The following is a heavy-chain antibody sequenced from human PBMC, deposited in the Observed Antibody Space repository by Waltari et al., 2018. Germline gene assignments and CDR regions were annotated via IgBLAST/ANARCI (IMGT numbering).Heavy chain of an antibody. D-gene: IGHD2-2*01. CDR1: GFTFSSYA. V-gene: IGHV3-23*01. J-gene: IGHJ6*02. CDR3: AKPIVPAAPPLYGYYGMDV. Sequence: EVQLLESGGGLVQPGGSLRLSCAASGFTFSSYAISWVRRAPGTGREWVSAISGSVGRTYYADSVKGRFTISRDNSKNTLYLQMNSLRAEDTAVYYCAKPIVPAAPPLYGYYGMDVWGQGTTVTVSS. CDR2: ISGSVGRT.